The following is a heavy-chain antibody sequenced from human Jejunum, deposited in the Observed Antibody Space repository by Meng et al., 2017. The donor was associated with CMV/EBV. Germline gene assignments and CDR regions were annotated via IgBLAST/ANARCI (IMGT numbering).Heavy chain of an antibody. V-gene: IGHV3-74*01. CDR2: IKRDGSSA. CDR3: TTSPSINRD. CDR1: GFAFSNYW. Sequence: SCEASGFAFSNYWMQWVRQAPGKGLVWVSNIKRDGSSANYADSVKGRFTISRDNAKNTLYLEMNSLRVEDTAVYYCTTSPSINRDWGQGTLVTVSS. D-gene: IGHD2-21*01. J-gene: IGHJ4*02.